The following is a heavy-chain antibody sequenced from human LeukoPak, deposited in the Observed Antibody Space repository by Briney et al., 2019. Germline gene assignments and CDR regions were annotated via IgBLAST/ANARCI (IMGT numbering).Heavy chain of an antibody. CDR2: INHSGST. Sequence: SETLSLTCAVYGGSFSGYYWSWIRQPPGKGLEWIGEINHSGSTNYNPSLKSRVTISVDTSKNQFSLKLSSVTAADTAVYYCARDLTLQTYYDFWSGSPRAFGYWGQGTLVTVSS. CDR1: GGSFSGYY. V-gene: IGHV4-34*01. CDR3: ARDLTLQTYYDFWSGSPRAFGY. J-gene: IGHJ4*02. D-gene: IGHD3-3*01.